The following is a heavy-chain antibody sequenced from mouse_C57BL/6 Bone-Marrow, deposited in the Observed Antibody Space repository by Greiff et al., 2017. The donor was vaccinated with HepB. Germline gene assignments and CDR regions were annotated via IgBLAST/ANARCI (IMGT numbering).Heavy chain of an antibody. CDR3: TRIYYYGSSIDY. CDR1: GYTFTSYW. CDR2: IYPGNSDT. Sequence: EVQLQQSGTVLARPGASVKMSCKTSGYTFTSYWMHWVKQRPGQGLEWIGAIYPGNSDTSYNQKFKGKAKLTALTSASTAYMELSSLTNEDSAVYYCTRIYYYGSSIDYWGQGTTLTVSS. J-gene: IGHJ2*01. D-gene: IGHD1-1*01. V-gene: IGHV1-5*01.